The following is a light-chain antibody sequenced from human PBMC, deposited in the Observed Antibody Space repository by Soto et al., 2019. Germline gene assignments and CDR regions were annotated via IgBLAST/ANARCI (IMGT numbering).Light chain of an antibody. CDR2: GIS. V-gene: IGKV3-20*01. Sequence: ENVLTQSPGILSLSPGERATLSCRANQSVTNRYFAWYQQKPGQAPRLLIFGISSRATDIPNRFSGSGSGTNFTLTISRLEPEDFVVYYCQQYSTLPHTFGQGTKLEVK. CDR1: QSVTNRY. J-gene: IGKJ2*01. CDR3: QQYSTLPHT.